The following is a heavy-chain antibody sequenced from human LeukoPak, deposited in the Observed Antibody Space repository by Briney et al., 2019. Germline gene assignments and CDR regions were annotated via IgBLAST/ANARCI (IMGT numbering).Heavy chain of an antibody. D-gene: IGHD5-24*01. Sequence: PSETLSLTCAVSGGSISSGGYSWSWIRQPPGKGLEWIGYIYHSGSTNYNPSLKSRVTISVDTSKNQFSLKLSSVTAADTAVYYCASGDVEMATITVYWGQGTLVTVSS. CDR1: GGSISSGGYS. V-gene: IGHV4-30-2*01. CDR3: ASGDVEMATITVY. CDR2: IYHSGST. J-gene: IGHJ4*02.